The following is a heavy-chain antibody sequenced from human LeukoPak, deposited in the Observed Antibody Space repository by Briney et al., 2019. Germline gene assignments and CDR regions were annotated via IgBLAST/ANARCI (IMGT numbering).Heavy chain of an antibody. J-gene: IGHJ6*02. Sequence: PGGSLRLSCAASGFTFSDYYMSWIRQAPGKGLEWVSYISSSGSTIYYADSVKGRFTISRDNAKNSLYLQMNSLRAEDTAVYYCARDPVGYSYRRQTTDYYYYGMDVWGQGTTVTVSS. CDR1: GFTFSDYY. V-gene: IGHV3-11*01. CDR3: ARDPVGYSYRRQTTDYYYYGMDV. CDR2: ISSSGSTI. D-gene: IGHD6-13*01.